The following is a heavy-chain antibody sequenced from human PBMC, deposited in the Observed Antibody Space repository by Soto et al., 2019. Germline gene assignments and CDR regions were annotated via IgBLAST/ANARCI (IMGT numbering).Heavy chain of an antibody. Sequence: QLQLQELGPGLVKPSETLSLTCAVSGGSINSDAYYWGWIRQPPGKGLEWIGTVFYNGDTSYSPSLKSRVTLSVDTSKNQFSLKLTSVTAADTAIYYCARHVDSRGWTAGFDYWGRGTLVTVSS. V-gene: IGHV4-39*01. CDR3: ARHVDSRGWTAGFDY. J-gene: IGHJ4*02. CDR1: GGSINSDAYY. D-gene: IGHD6-19*01. CDR2: VFYNGDT.